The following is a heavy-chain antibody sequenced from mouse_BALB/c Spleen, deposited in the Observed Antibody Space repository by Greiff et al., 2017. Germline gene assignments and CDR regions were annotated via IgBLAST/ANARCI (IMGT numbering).Heavy chain of an antibody. Sequence: VQLQQSGAELVKPGASVKLSCTASGFNIKDTYMHWVKQRPEQGLEWIGRIDPANGNTKYDPKFQGKATITADTSSNTAYLQLSSLTSEDTAVYYGARGGLLLRFAYWGQGTLVTVSA. D-gene: IGHD2-3*01. V-gene: IGHV14-3*02. CDR2: IDPANGNT. CDR3: ARGGLLLRFAY. CDR1: GFNIKDTY. J-gene: IGHJ3*01.